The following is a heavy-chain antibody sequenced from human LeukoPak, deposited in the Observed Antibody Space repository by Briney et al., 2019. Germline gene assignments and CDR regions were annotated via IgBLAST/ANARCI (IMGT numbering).Heavy chain of an antibody. CDR3: AREGTSGTNWFDP. CDR1: DYSIISDYY. D-gene: IGHD1-1*01. Sequence: SETLSLTCGVSDYSIISDYYWGWIRQPPGKGLEWIGSIYHSGSAYYNPSLKSRVTISVDTSKNQFSLKLTSVTAADTAVYYCAREGTSGTNWFDPWGQGTLVTVSS. J-gene: IGHJ5*02. V-gene: IGHV4-38-2*02. CDR2: IYHSGSA.